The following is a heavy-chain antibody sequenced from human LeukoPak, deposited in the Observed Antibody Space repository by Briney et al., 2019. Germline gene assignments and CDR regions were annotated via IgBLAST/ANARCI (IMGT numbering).Heavy chain of an antibody. CDR2: IESGGST. CDR1: GFTVSSKY. CDR3: ARDDYNRKYYYFDY. J-gene: IGHJ4*02. V-gene: IGHV3-53*01. D-gene: IGHD4-11*01. Sequence: PGGSLRLSCAASGFTVSSKYMNWVRQAPGKGLEWVSVIESGGSTYYADSVKGRFTVSRDNFQNTLYLQMNSLRAEDTAVYYCARDDYNRKYYYFDYWGQGTLVTVSS.